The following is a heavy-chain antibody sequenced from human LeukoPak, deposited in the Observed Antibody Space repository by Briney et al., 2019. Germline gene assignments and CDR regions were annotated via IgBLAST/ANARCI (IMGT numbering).Heavy chain of an antibody. V-gene: IGHV3-49*04. J-gene: IGHJ4*02. D-gene: IGHD6-13*01. CDR2: IRTKVYGGSS. CDR3: ARGFGTIAAAGFDS. Sequence: GGSLRLSCTGSGFNFGDYDINWVRQAPGKGLEWVGFIRTKVYGGSSEYAASQYAASVKGRFIISRDDSKGIAYLQMNRLKTEDTAFYFCARGFGTIAAAGFDSWGQGTLLTVSS. CDR1: GFNFGDYD.